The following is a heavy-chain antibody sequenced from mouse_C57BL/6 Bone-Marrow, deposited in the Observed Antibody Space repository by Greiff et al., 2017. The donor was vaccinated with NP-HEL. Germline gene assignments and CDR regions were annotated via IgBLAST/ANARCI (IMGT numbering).Heavy chain of an antibody. D-gene: IGHD2-4*01. V-gene: IGHV7-3*01. CDR1: GFTFTDYY. Sequence: DVMLVESGGGLVQPGGSLSLSCAASGFTFTDYYMSWVRQPPGKALEWLGFIRNKANGYTTEYSASVKGRFTISRDNSQSILYLQMNALRAEDSATYYCARYKIYDYDGDYFDYWGQGTTLTVSS. CDR2: IRNKANGYTT. CDR3: ARYKIYDYDGDYFDY. J-gene: IGHJ2*01.